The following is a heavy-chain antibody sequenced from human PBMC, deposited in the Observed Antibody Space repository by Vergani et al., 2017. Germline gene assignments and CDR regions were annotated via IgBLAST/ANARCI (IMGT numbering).Heavy chain of an antibody. CDR3: AKEFPDV. CDR2: IIPIFGTA. V-gene: IGHV1-69*01. J-gene: IGHJ6*02. Sequence: VQLVPSGAEVKKPGESLKISCKGSGYSFTSYWIGWVRQAPGQGLEWMGGIIPIFGTANYAQKFQGRVTITADESTSTAYMELSSLRSEDTAVYYCAKEFPDVWGQGTTVTVSS. CDR1: GYSFTSYW.